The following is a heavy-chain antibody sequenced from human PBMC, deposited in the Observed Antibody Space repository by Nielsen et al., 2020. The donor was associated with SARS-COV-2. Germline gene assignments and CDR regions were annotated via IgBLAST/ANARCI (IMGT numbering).Heavy chain of an antibody. CDR2: IGTAGDT. J-gene: IGHJ4*02. CDR1: GFTFSSYD. V-gene: IGHV3-13*01. D-gene: IGHD3-22*01. CDR3: AREGYYDRGFDY. Sequence: GESLKISCAASGFTFSSYDMHWVRQATGKGLEWVSAIGTAGDTYYPGSVKGRFTISRENAKNSLYLQMNSLRAGDTAVYYCAREGYYDRGFDYWGQGTLVTVSS.